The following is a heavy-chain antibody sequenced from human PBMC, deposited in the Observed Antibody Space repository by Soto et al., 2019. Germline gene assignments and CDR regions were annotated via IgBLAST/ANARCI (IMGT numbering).Heavy chain of an antibody. V-gene: IGHV1-18*01. CDR3: ARSGMWSGGSCYHNCFDP. CDR1: GYTFTSYG. CDR2: ISAYNGNT. J-gene: IGHJ5*02. D-gene: IGHD2-15*01. Sequence: QGQLVQSGAEVKKPGASVKVSCKAYGYTFTSYGFSWVRQAPGPGLEWMGWISAYNGNTNYVQKFQGRVTMTTETAKNKAYMELRGLTSVYYAVYYCARSGMWSGGSCYHNCFDPWGQGTLVIVSS.